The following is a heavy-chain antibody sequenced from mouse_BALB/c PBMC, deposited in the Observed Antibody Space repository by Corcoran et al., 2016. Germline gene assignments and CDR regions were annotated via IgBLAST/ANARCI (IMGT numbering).Heavy chain of an antibody. J-gene: IGHJ4*01. V-gene: IGHV1S136*01. Sequence: EVELQQSGPELVKPGASVKMSCKASGYTFTSYVMHWVKQKPGQGLEWIGYINPYNDGTKYNEKFKDKATLTSDKSSSTAYMELSSRTSEDSAVYYCARLYPGMAMDYWGQGTSVTVS. D-gene: IGHD2-10*02. CDR2: INPYNDGT. CDR3: ARLYPGMAMDY. CDR1: GYTFTSYV.